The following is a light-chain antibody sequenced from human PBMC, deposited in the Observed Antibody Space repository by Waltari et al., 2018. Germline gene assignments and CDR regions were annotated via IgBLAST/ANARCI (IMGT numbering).Light chain of an antibody. V-gene: IGLV2-8*01. CDR1: SRDVGGHNF. Sequence: QSALTQPPSASGSPGQSVTIPCTGTSRDVGGHNFVSWYQQHPGKAPKVIIYEVTKRPSGVPDRFSGSKSGNTASLTVSGLQTEDEADYYCCSYAGSDTPYVFGTGTTVTVL. J-gene: IGLJ1*01. CDR2: EVT. CDR3: CSYAGSDTPYV.